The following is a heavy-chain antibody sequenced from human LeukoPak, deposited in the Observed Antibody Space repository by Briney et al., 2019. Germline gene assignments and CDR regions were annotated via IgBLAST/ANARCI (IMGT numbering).Heavy chain of an antibody. CDR3: ARGPREWLISRYCFDY. D-gene: IGHD6-19*01. V-gene: IGHV3-48*03. CDR2: ISSNGRTI. CDR1: GFTFSRYE. J-gene: IGHJ4*02. Sequence: GGTLRLSCAASGFTFSRYEMNWVRQAPGKGREGGSYISSNGRTIYYTDTVKGRFTISRDNAKNSLYLQMNSLRAEDTAVYYCARGPREWLISRYCFDYWGQRALVTASS.